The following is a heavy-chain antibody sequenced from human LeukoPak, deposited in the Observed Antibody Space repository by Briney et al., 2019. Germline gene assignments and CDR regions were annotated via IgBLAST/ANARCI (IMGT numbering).Heavy chain of an antibody. CDR3: ARGPSTSDLATDYDY. J-gene: IGHJ4*02. Sequence: SVKVSCKASGGTFSSYAISGVREAPGQGREWVGGIIPIFGTANYAQKLQGRVTITADASTSTASMELSSLRSEDTAVYYCARGPSTSDLATDYDYWGQGTLVTVSS. CDR1: GGTFSSYA. CDR2: IIPIFGTA. V-gene: IGHV1-69*13. D-gene: IGHD3-16*01.